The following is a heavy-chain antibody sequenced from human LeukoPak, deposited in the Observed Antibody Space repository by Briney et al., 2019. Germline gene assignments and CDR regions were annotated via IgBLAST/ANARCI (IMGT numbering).Heavy chain of an antibody. D-gene: IGHD6-13*01. CDR2: IYYSGDT. CDR1: GGSVDSGSYY. Sequence: SETLSLTCTVSGGSVDSGSYYWGWIRQSPGKGLEWIGSIYYSGDTYYNPSLKSRVTISVDTSKNQFSLKLSSVTAADTAVYYCARAAAGPYYFDYWGQGTLVTVSS. J-gene: IGHJ4*02. CDR3: ARAAAGPYYFDY. V-gene: IGHV4-39*07.